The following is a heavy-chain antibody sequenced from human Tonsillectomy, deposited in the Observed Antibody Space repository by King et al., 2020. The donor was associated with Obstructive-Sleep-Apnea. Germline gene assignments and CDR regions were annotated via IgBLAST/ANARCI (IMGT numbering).Heavy chain of an antibody. Sequence: QLVQSGAEVKKPGASVMVSCKASGYTFTGYYIHWVRQAPGQGLEWMGWINPNSGGTNYAQKFQGRVTMTRDTSISTAYMELSRLRSDDTAVYYCARLFLLWSRRAHFDYWGQGTLVPVSS. V-gene: IGHV1-2*02. CDR1: GYTFTGYY. J-gene: IGHJ4*02. D-gene: IGHD3-3*01. CDR2: INPNSGGT. CDR3: ARLFLLWSRRAHFDY.